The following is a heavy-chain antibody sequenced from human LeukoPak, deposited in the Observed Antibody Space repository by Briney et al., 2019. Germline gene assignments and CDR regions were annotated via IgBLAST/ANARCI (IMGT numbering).Heavy chain of an antibody. J-gene: IGHJ4*02. CDR3: ARYRGYCSGDTCYAYYFDY. Sequence: GVSLSLSCAASGFASSVYYMSWIRQAPVKGLELVSYITTGSRYTNYADSVKGRFTISRDDAKNSLYLQMNSLRAEDMAVYYCARYRGYCSGDTCYAYYFDYWGQGILVTVSS. CDR2: ITTGSRYT. V-gene: IGHV3-11*03. CDR1: GFASSVYY. D-gene: IGHD2-15*01.